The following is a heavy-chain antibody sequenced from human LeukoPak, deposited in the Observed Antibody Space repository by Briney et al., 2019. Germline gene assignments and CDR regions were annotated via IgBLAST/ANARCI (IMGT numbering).Heavy chain of an antibody. CDR3: AKDFYLSAGYDLHFDY. CDR1: GYTFTSYD. CDR2: MNPNSGNT. D-gene: IGHD5-12*01. Sequence: GASVKVSCKASGYTFTSYDINWVRQATGQGLEWMGWMNPNSGNTGYAQKFQGRVTMTRNTSISTAYMELSSLRSEDTAVYYCAKDFYLSAGYDLHFDYWGQGTLVTVSS. J-gene: IGHJ4*02. V-gene: IGHV1-8*01.